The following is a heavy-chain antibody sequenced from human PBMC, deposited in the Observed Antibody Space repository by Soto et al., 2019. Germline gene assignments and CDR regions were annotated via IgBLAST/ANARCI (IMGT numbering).Heavy chain of an antibody. V-gene: IGHV4-39*01. D-gene: IGHD3-22*01. J-gene: IGHJ4*02. Sequence: SETLSLTCTVSGGSVSSTNHYWGWIRQPPGKGLEWIGDIYYSGMTRYNPSLKSRVTISVDTSKDQFSLKLTSVTAADTAVYYCARHGYYYDSTGYYYFVWGQGTLVTVSS. CDR1: GGSVSSTNHY. CDR2: IYYSGMT. CDR3: ARHGYYYDSTGYYYFV.